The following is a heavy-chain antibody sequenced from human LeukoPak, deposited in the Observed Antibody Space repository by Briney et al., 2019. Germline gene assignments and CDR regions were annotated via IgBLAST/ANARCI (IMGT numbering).Heavy chain of an antibody. J-gene: IGHJ4*02. V-gene: IGHV3-48*04. Sequence: GGSLTLSCVASGFNFNNYAMNWVRQAPGKGLEWLSFINNASNAIYYADSVRGRFSISRDNAKNSLYLQMNSLRAEDTAVYYCARDPTPGYSSSWYRDWGQGTLVTVSS. CDR2: INNASNAI. CDR1: GFNFNNYA. CDR3: ARDPTPGYSSSWYRD. D-gene: IGHD6-13*01.